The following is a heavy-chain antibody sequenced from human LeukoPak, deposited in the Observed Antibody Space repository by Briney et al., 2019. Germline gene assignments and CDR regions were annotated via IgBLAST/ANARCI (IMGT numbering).Heavy chain of an antibody. Sequence: LPGRSLRLSCAASGFTFSSYGMHWVRQAPGKGLEWVAVISYDGSNKYYADSVKGRFTISRDNSKNTLYLQMNSLRAEDTAVYYCAKGLDIVVPYYAMDVWGQGTTVTVSS. D-gene: IGHD2-2*01. CDR2: ISYDGSNK. CDR3: AKGLDIVVPYYAMDV. V-gene: IGHV3-30*18. J-gene: IGHJ6*02. CDR1: GFTFSSYG.